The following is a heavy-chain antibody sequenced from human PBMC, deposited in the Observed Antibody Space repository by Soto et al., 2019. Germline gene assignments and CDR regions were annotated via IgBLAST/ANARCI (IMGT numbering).Heavy chain of an antibody. J-gene: IGHJ5*02. CDR2: IYYTGST. CDR1: GCSISSYY. Sequence: SETLSLTCTVSGCSISSYYWSWIRQPPGKGLEWIGNIYYTGSTSYNPSLKSRVAISLDTSKNQFSLKVNSVTAADTAVYYCARGEGAAPGILPAAINWFDPWGQGTMVTVS. D-gene: IGHD2-2*02. CDR3: ARGEGAAPGILPAAINWFDP. V-gene: IGHV4-59*01.